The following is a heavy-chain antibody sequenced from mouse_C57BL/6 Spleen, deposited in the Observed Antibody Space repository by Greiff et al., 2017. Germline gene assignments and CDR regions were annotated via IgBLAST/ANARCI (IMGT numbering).Heavy chain of an antibody. J-gene: IGHJ4*01. CDR3: ARGSYSNYGAMDY. V-gene: IGHV1-7*01. CDR2: INPSSGYT. Sequence: QVQLKESGAELAKPGASVKLSCKASGYTFTSYWMHWVKQRPGQGLEWIGYINPSSGYTKYNQKFKDKATLTADKSSSTAYMQLSSLTYEDSAVYYCARGSYSNYGAMDYGGQGTSVTVSS. D-gene: IGHD2-5*01. CDR1: GYTFTSYW.